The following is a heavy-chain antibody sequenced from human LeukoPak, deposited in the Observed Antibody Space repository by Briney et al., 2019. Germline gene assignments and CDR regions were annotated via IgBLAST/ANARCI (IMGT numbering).Heavy chain of an antibody. D-gene: IGHD5-18*01. V-gene: IGHV4-4*07. CDR2: IYTSVGT. CDR1: GGSISSYY. CDR3: ASQGYSYGPADY. Sequence: SETLSLTCTVSGGSISSYYWSWIRQPAGKGLEWIGRIYTSVGTNYNPSLKSRVTMSVDTSKNQFSLKLSAVTAADTAVYYCASQGYSYGPADYWGQGTLVTVSS. J-gene: IGHJ4*02.